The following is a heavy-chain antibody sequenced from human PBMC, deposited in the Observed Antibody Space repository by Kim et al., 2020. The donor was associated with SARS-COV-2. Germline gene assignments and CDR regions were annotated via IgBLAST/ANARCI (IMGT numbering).Heavy chain of an antibody. J-gene: IGHJ4*02. D-gene: IGHD5-18*01. Sequence: TNYTPSLKSRVTISVDTSKNQFSLKLSSVTAADTAVYYCARGRQLWLLDYWGQGTLVTVSS. CDR2: T. CDR3: ARGRQLWLLDY. V-gene: IGHV4-59*09.